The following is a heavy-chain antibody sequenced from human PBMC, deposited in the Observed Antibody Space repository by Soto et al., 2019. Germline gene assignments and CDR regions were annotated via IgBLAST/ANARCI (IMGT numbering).Heavy chain of an antibody. D-gene: IGHD5-12*01. Sequence: EAQLLESGGGFVQPGGSLRLSCAASGFTFSSYAMSWVRQAPGKGLEWVSAISGSGDSVYYADSGKGRFTISRDHSKNTLYLQMYSLRAEDPAVYYCAKDRYSGYDSGYWGQGTLVTVSS. CDR2: ISGSGDSV. CDR3: AKDRYSGYDSGY. J-gene: IGHJ4*02. CDR1: GFTFSSYA. V-gene: IGHV3-23*01.